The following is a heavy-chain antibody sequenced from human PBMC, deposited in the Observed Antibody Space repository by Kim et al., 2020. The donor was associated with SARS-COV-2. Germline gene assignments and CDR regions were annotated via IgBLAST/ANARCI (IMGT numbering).Heavy chain of an antibody. Sequence: SETLSLTCTVSGGSISSSSYYWGWIRQPPGKGLEWIGSIYYSGSTYYNPSLKSRVTISVDTSKNQFSLKLSSVTAADTAVYYCARHVLTAHPICSGGSCYSDYFDYWGQGTLVTVSS. CDR2: IYYSGST. J-gene: IGHJ4*02. CDR1: GGSISSSSYY. D-gene: IGHD2-15*01. V-gene: IGHV4-39*01. CDR3: ARHVLTAHPICSGGSCYSDYFDY.